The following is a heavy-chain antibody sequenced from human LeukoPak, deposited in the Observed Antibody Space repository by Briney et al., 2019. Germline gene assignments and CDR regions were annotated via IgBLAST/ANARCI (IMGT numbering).Heavy chain of an antibody. Sequence: GGSLSLSCAASRFKFSNYWMHWVRQVPGKGLVWFSRINRDGGITAYADSVKGRFTISRDNAKNMLYLQLNSLRAEDTAVYYCISDSEGRSGGDYWGQGTLVTVSS. V-gene: IGHV3-74*03. CDR3: ISDSEGRSGGDY. D-gene: IGHD3-10*01. J-gene: IGHJ4*02. CDR2: INRDGGIT. CDR1: RFKFSNYW.